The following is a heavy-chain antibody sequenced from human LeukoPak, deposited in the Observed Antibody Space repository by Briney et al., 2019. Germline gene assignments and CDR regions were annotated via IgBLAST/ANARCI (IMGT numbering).Heavy chain of an antibody. Sequence: SETLSLTCTVSGGSISSYYWSWIRQPPGKGLEWIGYIYYSGSTNYNPSLKSRVTISVDTSKNQFSLKLSSVTAADTAVYYCARDPGYCSGGSCYFDYWGQGTLVTVSS. V-gene: IGHV4-59*01. CDR2: IYYSGST. CDR3: ARDPGYCSGGSCYFDY. J-gene: IGHJ4*02. CDR1: GGSISSYY. D-gene: IGHD2-15*01.